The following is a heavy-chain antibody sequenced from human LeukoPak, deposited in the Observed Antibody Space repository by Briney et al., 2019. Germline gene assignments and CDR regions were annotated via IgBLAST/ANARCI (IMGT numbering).Heavy chain of an antibody. J-gene: IGHJ4*02. CDR3: AKNPKKTSGTAAISDY. V-gene: IGHV3-23*01. D-gene: IGHD2-2*02. CDR1: GFTFSSYA. CDR2: ISGSGGST. Sequence: TGGSLRLSCAASGFTFSSYAMSWVRQAPGKGLEWVSAISGSGGSTYYADSVKGRFTISRDNSKNTLYLQMNSLRAEDTAVYYCAKNPKKTSGTAAISDYWGQGTLVTVSS.